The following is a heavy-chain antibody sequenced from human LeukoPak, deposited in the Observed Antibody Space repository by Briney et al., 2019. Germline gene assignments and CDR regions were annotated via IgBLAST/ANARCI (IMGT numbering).Heavy chain of an antibody. CDR3: VRGLGDY. CDR2: INSDGSIT. Sequence: GGSLRLSCAPSGFTFSSYWMHWARQLPGKGLVWVSRINSDGSITTYADSVKGRFTISRDDAKNTLYLQMKSLRAEDTAVYYCVRGLGDYWGQGTLVTVSS. V-gene: IGHV3-74*01. CDR1: GFTFSSYW. J-gene: IGHJ4*02.